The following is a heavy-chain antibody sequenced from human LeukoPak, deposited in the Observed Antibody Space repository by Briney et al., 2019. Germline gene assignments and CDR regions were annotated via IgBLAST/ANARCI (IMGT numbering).Heavy chain of an antibody. CDR1: GFTFSNYN. Sequence: GGSLRLSCAASGFTFSNYNMNWVRQAPGKGLEWVSYISTSGRAIFYADSVKGRFTISRDNAKNSLFLQMNSLRDEDTVVYYCARVPLYDRSGYYFDYWGLGTLVTVSS. V-gene: IGHV3-48*02. CDR3: ARVPLYDRSGYYFDY. J-gene: IGHJ4*02. D-gene: IGHD3-22*01. CDR2: ISTSGRAI.